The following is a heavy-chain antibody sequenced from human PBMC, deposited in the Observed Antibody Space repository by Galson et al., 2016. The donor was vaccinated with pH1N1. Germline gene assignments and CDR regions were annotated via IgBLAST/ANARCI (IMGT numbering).Heavy chain of an antibody. CDR2: FDPEEGEI. D-gene: IGHD6-19*01. CDR1: GYTLNELS. V-gene: IGHV1-24*01. J-gene: IGHJ5*02. Sequence: SVKVSCKVSGYTLNELSMHWVRQAPGYGLEWMGGFDPEEGEIIYAQKFQGRVTMTEDRSTDTAHMEMSSLRSEDTAVYYCVSYVAVAGIKWFDPWGQGTLVTVSS. CDR3: VSYVAVAGIKWFDP.